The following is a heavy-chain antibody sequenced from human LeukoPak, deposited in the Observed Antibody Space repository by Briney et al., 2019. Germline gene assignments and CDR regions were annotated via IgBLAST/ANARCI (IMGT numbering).Heavy chain of an antibody. Sequence: SETLSLTCTVSGGSIRSRSNYWGWTRQPPGKGLEWIGSIYYTGYTFYNPSLKSRVTISVDTSRNKVSLKLTSVTAADTAVYYCARTPIYYFDNSGYYNWGQGTLVTVSS. CDR2: IYYTGYT. D-gene: IGHD3-22*01. V-gene: IGHV4-39*07. CDR1: GGSIRSRSNY. J-gene: IGHJ4*02. CDR3: ARTPIYYFDNSGYYN.